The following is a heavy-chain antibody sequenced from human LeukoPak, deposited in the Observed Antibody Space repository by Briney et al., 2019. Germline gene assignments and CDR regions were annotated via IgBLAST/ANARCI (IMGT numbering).Heavy chain of an antibody. D-gene: IGHD3-10*01. J-gene: IGHJ4*02. CDR2: ISYDGSNK. CDR1: GFTFSSYG. CDR3: AKGRDLWFGELLPAHFDY. V-gene: IGHV3-30*18. Sequence: GGSLRLSCAASGFTFSSYGMHWVRQAPGKGLEWVAVISYDGSNKYYADSVKGRFTISRDNSKNTLYLQMNSLRAEDTAVYYCAKGRDLWFGELLPAHFDYWGQGTLVTVSS.